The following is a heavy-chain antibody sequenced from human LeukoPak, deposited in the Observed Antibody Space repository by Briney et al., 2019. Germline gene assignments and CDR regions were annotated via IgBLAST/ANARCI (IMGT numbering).Heavy chain of an antibody. V-gene: IGHV4-39*07. D-gene: IGHD4-17*01. CDR1: GGSISSSSYY. CDR3: ARGGLFSGFDVPTVTTWFDY. CDR2: IYYSGST. J-gene: IGHJ4*02. Sequence: SETLSLTCTVSGGSISSSSYYWGWIRQPPGKGLEWIGSIYYSGSTYYNPSLKSRVTISVDTSKNQFSLKLSSVTAADTAVYYCARGGLFSGFDVPTVTTWFDYWGQGTLVTVSS.